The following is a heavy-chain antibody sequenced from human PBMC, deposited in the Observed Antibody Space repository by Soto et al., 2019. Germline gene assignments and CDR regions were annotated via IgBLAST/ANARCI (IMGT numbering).Heavy chain of an antibody. CDR3: ARAEYQLPYNWFDP. CDR1: GGSFSGYY. D-gene: IGHD2-2*01. Sequence: PSETLSLTCAVYGGSFSGYYWSWIRQPPGKGLEWIGEINHSGSTNYNPSLKSRVTISVDTSKNQFSLKLSSVTAADTAVYYCARAEYQLPYNWFDPWGQGTLVTVSS. J-gene: IGHJ5*02. V-gene: IGHV4-34*01. CDR2: INHSGST.